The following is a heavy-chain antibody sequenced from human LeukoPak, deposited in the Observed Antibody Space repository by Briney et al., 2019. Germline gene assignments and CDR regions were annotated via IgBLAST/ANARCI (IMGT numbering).Heavy chain of an antibody. Sequence: ASVKVSCKISGYTLNDRSMHWVRQPPGKGLEWMGGVDPDDGQRVYAQNSQGRVTMTEDTSTNTAYMELSRLRSEDTAVYYCAAVSGHYTLLDAWGQGALVAVST. CDR2: VDPDDGQR. CDR1: GYTLNDRS. V-gene: IGHV1-24*01. J-gene: IGHJ5*02. CDR3: AAVSGHYTLLDA. D-gene: IGHD1-26*01.